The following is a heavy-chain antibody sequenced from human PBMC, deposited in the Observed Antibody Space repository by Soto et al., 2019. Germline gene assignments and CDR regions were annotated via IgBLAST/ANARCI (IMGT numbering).Heavy chain of an antibody. CDR3: ARADYYGSGSYLFDY. CDR1: GFTFYSYV. CDR2: ISASGGNT. V-gene: IGHV3-23*01. J-gene: IGHJ4*02. Sequence: GGSLRLSCAASGFTFYSYVLSWVRQAPGKGLEWVSAISASGGNTYYAHSVKGRFTISRDNSKNTLYLQMNTLRAEDTAVYFCARADYYGSGSYLFDYWGQGTLVTVSS. D-gene: IGHD3-10*01.